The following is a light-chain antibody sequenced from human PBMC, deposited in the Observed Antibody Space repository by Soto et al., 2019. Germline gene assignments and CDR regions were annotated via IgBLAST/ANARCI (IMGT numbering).Light chain of an antibody. J-gene: IGLJ1*01. V-gene: IGLV2-14*01. Sequence: QSVLAQPASVSGSPGQSITISCTGTSSDVGSYNFVSWYQQHPGKSPKLMIYDVSSRPSAVSNRFSGSKSGNTASLTISGLQAEDEADYYCSSYTTSSTLVFGTGTRSPS. CDR1: SSDVGSYNF. CDR2: DVS. CDR3: SSYTTSSTLV.